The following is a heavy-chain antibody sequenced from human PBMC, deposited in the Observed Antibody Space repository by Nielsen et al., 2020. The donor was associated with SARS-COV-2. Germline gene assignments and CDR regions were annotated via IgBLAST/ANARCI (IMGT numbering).Heavy chain of an antibody. CDR3: AQIDCSSTSCLIDY. Sequence: SGPTLAKPTHTFTLTCTFSGFSLSTSGMCVSWIRQPPGKALEWLARIDWDDDKYYSTSLKTRLTISKDTSKNKVVLTMTNMDRGDTATYYCAQIDCSSTSCLIDYWGQGTLVTVSS. CDR2: IDWDDDK. J-gene: IGHJ4*02. CDR1: GFSLSTSGMC. V-gene: IGHV2-70*11. D-gene: IGHD2-2*01.